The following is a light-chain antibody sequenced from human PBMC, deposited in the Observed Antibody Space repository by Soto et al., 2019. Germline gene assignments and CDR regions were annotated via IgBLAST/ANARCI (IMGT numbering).Light chain of an antibody. Sequence: QSVLTQAPSVSEAPRQRVTISCSGSSSNIGNNGVNWYQQLPGKAPKLLIFGNINRPSGVPDRFSGSKSGTSASLAITGLQAEDEGDYYCQSYDSTLSARYVFGTGTKVTVL. J-gene: IGLJ1*01. CDR1: SSNIGNNG. V-gene: IGLV1-40*01. CDR3: QSYDSTLSARYV. CDR2: GNI.